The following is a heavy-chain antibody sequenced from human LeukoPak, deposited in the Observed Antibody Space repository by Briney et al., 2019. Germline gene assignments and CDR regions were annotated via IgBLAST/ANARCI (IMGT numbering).Heavy chain of an antibody. CDR3: ASGNYGAYFDY. Sequence: PGGSLRLSCAASGFTFSSYAMHWVRQAPGKGLEWVAVISYDGSNKYYADSVKGRFTISRDNAKNSLYPQMNSLRAEDTAVYYCASGNYGAYFDYWGQGTLVTVSS. CDR1: GFTFSSYA. CDR2: ISYDGSNK. V-gene: IGHV3-30-3*01. J-gene: IGHJ4*02. D-gene: IGHD4-17*01.